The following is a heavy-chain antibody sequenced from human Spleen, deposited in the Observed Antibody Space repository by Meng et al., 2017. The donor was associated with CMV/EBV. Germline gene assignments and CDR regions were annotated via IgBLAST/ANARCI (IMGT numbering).Heavy chain of an antibody. V-gene: IGHV3-43D*03. J-gene: IGHJ4*02. CDR2: ISWDGGST. D-gene: IGHD3-10*01. CDR3: AKFSGTDNY. CDR1: GFSVNDKY. Sequence: EVRLVESGGGLGQPGGSLRLSCATSGFSVNDKYMSWVRQPPGKGLEWVSLISWDGGSTYYADSVKGRFTISRDNSKNSLYLQMNSLRAEDTALYYCAKFSGTDNYWGQGTLVTVSS.